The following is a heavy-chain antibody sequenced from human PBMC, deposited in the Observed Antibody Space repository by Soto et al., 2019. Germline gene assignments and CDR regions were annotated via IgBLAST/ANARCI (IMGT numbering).Heavy chain of an antibody. CDR1: GGSISSGGYY. J-gene: IGHJ6*02. CDR3: ARECRTTGKPPNYYYYYGMDV. Sequence: SETLSLTCTVSGGSISSGGYYWSWIRQHPGKGLEWIGYIYYSGSTYYNPSLKSRVTISVDTSKNQFSLKLSSVTAADTAVYYCARECRTTGKPPNYYYYYGMDVWGQGTTVTVSS. D-gene: IGHD3-10*01. V-gene: IGHV4-31*03. CDR2: IYYSGST.